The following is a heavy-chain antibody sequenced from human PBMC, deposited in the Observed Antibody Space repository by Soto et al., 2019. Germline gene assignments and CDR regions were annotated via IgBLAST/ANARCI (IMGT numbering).Heavy chain of an antibody. Sequence: ASVKVSCKASGYTFTGHYIHWVRQAPEQGPEWMGEIGPESGATRYAQKFQGRVTMTRDMSITTGYMELNNLSPDDTAVYYCGRGRSGQIVVFYWGQGTPVTVSS. CDR3: GRGRSGQIVVFY. CDR2: IGPESGAT. D-gene: IGHD2-15*01. V-gene: IGHV1-2*02. J-gene: IGHJ4*02. CDR1: GYTFTGHY.